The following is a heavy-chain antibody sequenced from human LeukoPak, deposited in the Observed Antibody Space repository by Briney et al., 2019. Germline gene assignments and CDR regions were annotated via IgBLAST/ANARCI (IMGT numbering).Heavy chain of an antibody. CDR3: AIYRDGYKSLFGY. D-gene: IGHD5-24*01. Sequence: PGGSLRLSCAASGFTFSSYSMNWVRQAPGKGLEWVSSISSSSSYIYYADSVKGRFTISRDNAKNSLYLQMNSLRAEDMAVYYCAIYRDGYKSLFGYWGQGTLVTVSS. J-gene: IGHJ4*02. CDR2: ISSSSSYI. V-gene: IGHV3-21*01. CDR1: GFTFSSYS.